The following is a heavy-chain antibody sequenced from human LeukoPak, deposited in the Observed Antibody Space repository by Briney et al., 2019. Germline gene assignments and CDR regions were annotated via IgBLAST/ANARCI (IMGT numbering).Heavy chain of an antibody. CDR3: ARVPRGDVVGGTKLAFDI. V-gene: IGHV4-30-4*01. D-gene: IGHD1-26*01. CDR2: IYYSGST. J-gene: IGHJ3*02. Sequence: PSETLSLTCTVSGGSFSSGDYSWNWIRQPPEKGLESIANIYYSGSTSYNSSLKSRVTISVDTSKKQFSLKLSSVTAADMAVYYCARVPRGDVVGGTKLAFDIWGQGTMVTVSS. CDR1: GGSFSSGDYS.